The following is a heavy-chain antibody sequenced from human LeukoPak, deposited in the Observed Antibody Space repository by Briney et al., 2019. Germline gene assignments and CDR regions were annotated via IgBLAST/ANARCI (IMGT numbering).Heavy chain of an antibody. CDR2: ISPSGTTI. J-gene: IGHJ4*02. CDR3: ARKIFGTVYFDY. D-gene: IGHD1-1*01. CDR1: GFTFSTYE. Sequence: PGGSLRLSCAASGFTFSTYEMNWVRQAPGKGLEWVSYISPSGTTIYYAESVKGRFTISRDNAKNSVYLQMNSLRVEDTAVYYCARKIFGTVYFDYWGQGILVTVSS. V-gene: IGHV3-48*03.